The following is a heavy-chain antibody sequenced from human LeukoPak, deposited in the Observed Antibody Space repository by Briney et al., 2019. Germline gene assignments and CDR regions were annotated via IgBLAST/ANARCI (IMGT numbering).Heavy chain of an antibody. Sequence: KPSGTLSLTCAVSGGSISSSNWWSWVRQPPGKWLEWSGEIYHSGRTNYNPSLKSRVTILVDKSKNQFSLKLSSVTAADTAVYYCARDKREPRYAFDIWGQGTMVTVSS. V-gene: IGHV4-4*02. J-gene: IGHJ3*02. CDR1: GGSISSSNW. D-gene: IGHD1-26*01. CDR3: ARDKREPRYAFDI. CDR2: IYHSGRT.